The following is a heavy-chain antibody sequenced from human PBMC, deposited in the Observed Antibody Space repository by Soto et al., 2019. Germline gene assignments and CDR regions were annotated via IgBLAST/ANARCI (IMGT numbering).Heavy chain of an antibody. J-gene: IGHJ4*02. CDR1: GGSVSSSSYY. CDR3: GRLEGRVTITYYVDY. CDR2: VYYSGST. Sequence: QLQLQESGPGLVKPSETLSLTCTVSGGSVSSSSYYWGWVRQPPGKGLEWIGSVYYSGSTYYNPSLESRVTISVDKAKNQFSLKLMSLSAADPAVYYCGRLEGRVTITYYVDYWGQGALVTVSS. V-gene: IGHV4-39*01. D-gene: IGHD3-3*01.